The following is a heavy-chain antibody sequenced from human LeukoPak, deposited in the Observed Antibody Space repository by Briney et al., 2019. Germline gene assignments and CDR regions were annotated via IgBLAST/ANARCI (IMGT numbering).Heavy chain of an antibody. D-gene: IGHD2-15*01. CDR2: ISSHTSTI. V-gene: IGHV3-48*02. Sequence: GGSLRLSCAASGFIFSTYSMYWVRQAPGKGLECVSYISSHTSTIYYADSVKGRFTISRDNAKNSLYLQMNSLRDEDTAVYYCARGYCSGGSCYAGAGYWGQGTLVTVSS. CDR3: ARGYCSGGSCYAGAGY. J-gene: IGHJ4*02. CDR1: GFIFSTYS.